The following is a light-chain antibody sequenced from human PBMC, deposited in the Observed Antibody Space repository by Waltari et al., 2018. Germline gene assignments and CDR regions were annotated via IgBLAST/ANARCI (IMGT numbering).Light chain of an antibody. CDR3: QQCYNTLFT. V-gene: IGKV1-39*01. J-gene: IGKJ3*01. CDR2: AAS. Sequence: DIQMTQSPSSLSASVGDRVTITCRASQSVSSYLNWYQHKPGKAPKLLIYAASTLQSGVPYRFSGGGSGTDFTLSISSLQPEDFATYYCQQCYNTLFTFGPGTKVDV. CDR1: QSVSSY.